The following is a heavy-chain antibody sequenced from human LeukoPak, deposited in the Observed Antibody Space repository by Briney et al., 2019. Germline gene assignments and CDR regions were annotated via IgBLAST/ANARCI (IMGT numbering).Heavy chain of an antibody. CDR3: AREDRTYNWFDP. V-gene: IGHV1-2*06. J-gene: IGHJ5*02. D-gene: IGHD1-14*01. Sequence: ASVKVSCKASGYTFTGHYMHWVRQAPGQGLEWMGRINPNSGATNYAQKFQGRVTMTRDTSISTAYMELSSLRSDDTAVYYCAREDRTYNWFDPWGQGTLVTVSS. CDR2: INPNSGAT. CDR1: GYTFTGHY.